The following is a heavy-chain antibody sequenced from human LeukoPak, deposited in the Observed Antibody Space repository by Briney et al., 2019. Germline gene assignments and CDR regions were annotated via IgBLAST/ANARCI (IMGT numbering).Heavy chain of an antibody. CDR3: AKPSSITIFGAVEYYFDY. CDR2: ISGSGGGT. D-gene: IGHD3-3*01. J-gene: IGHJ4*02. Sequence: GGSLRLSCAASGFTFSSYAMNWVRQAPGKGLEWVSAISGSGGGTYYADSVKGRFTISRDNSKNTLYLQMNSLRAEDTAVYYCAKPSSITIFGAVEYYFDYWGQGTLVTVSS. V-gene: IGHV3-23*01. CDR1: GFTFSSYA.